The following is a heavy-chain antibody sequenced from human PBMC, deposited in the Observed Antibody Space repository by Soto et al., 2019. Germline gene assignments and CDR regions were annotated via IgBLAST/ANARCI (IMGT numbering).Heavy chain of an antibody. Sequence: GGSLRLSCAASGFTFSSYSISWVRQAPGKGLEWVSAISGSGVSTYYADSVKGRFTISRDNSKNTLYLQMNSLRAEDTAVYYCAKSILTTVKPRGMDVWGQGTTVTVS. CDR2: ISGSGVST. CDR1: GFTFSSYS. J-gene: IGHJ6*02. V-gene: IGHV3-23*01. CDR3: AKSILTTVKPRGMDV. D-gene: IGHD4-17*01.